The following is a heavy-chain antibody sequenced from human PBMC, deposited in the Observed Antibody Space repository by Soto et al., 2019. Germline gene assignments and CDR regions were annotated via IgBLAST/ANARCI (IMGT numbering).Heavy chain of an antibody. V-gene: IGHV4-59*01. CDR3: VRDYLLTGFDT. J-gene: IGHJ5*02. CDR2: VYYSGST. CDR1: NGSIITYY. Sequence: SEALSLTCSVSNGSIITYYWTWVRQPPGKGLEWIGYVYYSGSTNYNPSLKSRVAMSIDTSKNQFSLELKSVTAADTATYYCVRDYLLTGFDTWGQGTLVTVSS. D-gene: IGHD3-9*01.